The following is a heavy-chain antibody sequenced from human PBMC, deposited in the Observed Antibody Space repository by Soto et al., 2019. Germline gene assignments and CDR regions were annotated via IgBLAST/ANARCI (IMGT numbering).Heavy chain of an antibody. J-gene: IGHJ6*02. V-gene: IGHV1-18*01. D-gene: IGHD3-10*01. Sequence: VQLVQSGAEVKKPGASVKVSCKASGYTFTNYGFTWVRQAPGQGLEWMGWISAYNGNTNYAQKLQGRVTMTTDTSTSTAYMELRSLSSDDTAVYYCASSYYGSGTPYYYGMDVWGQGTTVTVSS. CDR2: ISAYNGNT. CDR3: ASSYYGSGTPYYYGMDV. CDR1: GYTFTNYG.